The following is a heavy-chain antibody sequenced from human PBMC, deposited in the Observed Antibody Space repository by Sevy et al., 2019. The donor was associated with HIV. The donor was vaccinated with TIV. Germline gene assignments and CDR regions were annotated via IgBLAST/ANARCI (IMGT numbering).Heavy chain of an antibody. D-gene: IGHD6-13*01. J-gene: IGHJ6*02. CDR1: GGSISSSSYY. V-gene: IGHV4-39*01. CDR3: ARLAAAGTGEYYYYGMDA. Sequence: SETLSLTCTVSGGSISSSSYYWGWIRQPPGKGLEWIGSIYYSGSTYYNPSLKSRVTISVDTSKNQFSLKLSSVTAADTAVYYCARLAAAGTGEYYYYGMDAWGQGTTVTVSS. CDR2: IYYSGST.